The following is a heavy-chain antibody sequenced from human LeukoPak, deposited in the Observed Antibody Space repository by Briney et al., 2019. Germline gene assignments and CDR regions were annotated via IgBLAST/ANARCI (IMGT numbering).Heavy chain of an antibody. Sequence: GGSLRLSCAVSGFTFSTFWMSWVRQAPGKGLEWVANINQDGSENYYVGSAKGRFTISRDNAKSSLFLQLISLRAEDTAVYYCARGRNMGVWGRGTTVTVSS. CDR3: ARGRNMGV. J-gene: IGHJ6*02. CDR2: INQDGSEN. V-gene: IGHV3-7*01. CDR1: GFTFSTFW.